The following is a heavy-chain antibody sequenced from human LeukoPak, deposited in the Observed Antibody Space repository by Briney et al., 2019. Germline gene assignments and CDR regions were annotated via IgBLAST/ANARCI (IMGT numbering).Heavy chain of an antibody. CDR2: DGSNK. CDR3: ARLWGYCSSTSCYTDY. Sequence: DGSNKYYADSVKGRFTISRDNPKNPLYLQMNSLRAEDTAVYYCARLWGYCSSTSCYTDYWGQGTLVTVSS. D-gene: IGHD2-2*02. J-gene: IGHJ4*02. V-gene: IGHV3-30-3*01.